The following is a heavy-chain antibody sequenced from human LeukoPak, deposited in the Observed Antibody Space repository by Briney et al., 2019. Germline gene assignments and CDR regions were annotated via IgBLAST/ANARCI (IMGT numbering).Heavy chain of an antibody. Sequence: SETLSLTCSVSGASVSSGSYCWSWIRQPPGKGLEWIGYIYHSGSTNYNPSLKSRVTISLDTSKNQFSLRLSSVTAADAAVYYCASRHGDSGSSNCWGQGALVTVSS. V-gene: IGHV4-61*01. CDR1: GASVSSGSYC. CDR3: ASRHGDSGSSNC. D-gene: IGHD3-10*01. J-gene: IGHJ4*02. CDR2: IYHSGST.